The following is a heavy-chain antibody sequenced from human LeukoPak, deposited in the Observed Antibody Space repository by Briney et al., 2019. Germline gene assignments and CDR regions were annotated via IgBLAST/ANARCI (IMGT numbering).Heavy chain of an antibody. D-gene: IGHD6-19*01. J-gene: IGHJ5*02. CDR1: GFTFTSDA. Sequence: GGSLRLSCVASGFTFTSDAMNWVRQAPGKGLEWVSSTVSRGTTQYADSVKGRFTVSRDTSKNTLFLQMNSLRADDTAVYYCAKCSTSAYTTGWCNWIDPWGQGTLVTVSS. CDR3: AKCSTSAYTTGWCNWIDP. V-gene: IGHV3-23*01. CDR2: TVSRGTT.